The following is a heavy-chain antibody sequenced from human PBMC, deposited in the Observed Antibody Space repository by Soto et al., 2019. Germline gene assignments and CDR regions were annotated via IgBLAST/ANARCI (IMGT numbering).Heavy chain of an antibody. V-gene: IGHV3-48*03. CDR3: ARESFSASPNFFDY. D-gene: IGHD3-3*02. CDR2: ISLSGSTI. CDR1: GFACSNYE. Sequence: GGSLRLSCAASGFACSNYEMNWVRQAPGKGLEWVSYISLSGSTIYYADSVKGRFTISRDDAKNSLYLQMNSLRADDTAVYYCARESFSASPNFFDYWGQGTLVTVPQ. J-gene: IGHJ4*02.